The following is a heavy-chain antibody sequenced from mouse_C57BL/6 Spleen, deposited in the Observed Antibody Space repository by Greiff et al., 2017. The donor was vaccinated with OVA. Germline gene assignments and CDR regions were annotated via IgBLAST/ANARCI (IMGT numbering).Heavy chain of an antibody. CDR1: GYSFTGYF. V-gene: IGHV1-20*01. CDR2: INPYNGDT. J-gene: IGHJ2*01. D-gene: IGHD2-4*01. Sequence: VQLQQSGPELVKPGDSVKISCKASGYSFTGYFMNWVMQSHGKSLEWIGRINPYNGDTFYNQKFKGKATLTVDKSSSTAHMELRSLTSEDSAVYYCARGIYYDYDGNYFYYWGQGTTLTVSS. CDR3: ARGIYYDYDGNYFYY.